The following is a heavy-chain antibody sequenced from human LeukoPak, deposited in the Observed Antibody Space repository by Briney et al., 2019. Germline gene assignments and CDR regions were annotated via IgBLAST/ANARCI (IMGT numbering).Heavy chain of an antibody. D-gene: IGHD6-19*01. CDR2: IIPIFGTA. Sequence: ASVKVSCKASGGTFSSYAISWVRQAPGQGLEWMGGIIPIFGTANYAQKFQGRVTITADKSTSTAYMELSSLRSEDTAVYYCARDSSGWYKLDWFGPWGQGTLVTVSS. J-gene: IGHJ5*02. V-gene: IGHV1-69*06. CDR1: GGTFSSYA. CDR3: ARDSSGWYKLDWFGP.